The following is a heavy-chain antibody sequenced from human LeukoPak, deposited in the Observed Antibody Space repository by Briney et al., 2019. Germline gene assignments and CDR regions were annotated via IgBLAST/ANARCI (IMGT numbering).Heavy chain of an antibody. Sequence: PGGSLRLSSAASGFTFSSYAMSWVRQAPGKGLEWVSAISGSGGSTYYADSVKGRFTISRDNSKNTLYLQMNSLRAEDTAVYYCAKGLHTNGQLWLVGWGQGTLVTVSS. CDR1: GFTFSSYA. J-gene: IGHJ4*02. D-gene: IGHD5-18*01. V-gene: IGHV3-23*01. CDR3: AKGLHTNGQLWLVG. CDR2: ISGSGGST.